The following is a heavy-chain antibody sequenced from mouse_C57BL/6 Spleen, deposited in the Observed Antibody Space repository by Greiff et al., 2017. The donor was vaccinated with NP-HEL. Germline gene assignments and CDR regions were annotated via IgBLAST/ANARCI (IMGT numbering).Heavy chain of an antibody. Sequence: EVQLQQSGPELVQPGASVKISCKASGYTFTDYYMNWVKQSHGKSLEWIGDINPNNGGTSYNQKFKGKATLTVDKSSSTAYMELRSLTSEDSAVYYCARIYYGNSYYAMDYWGQGTSVTVSS. CDR2: INPNNGGT. CDR3: ARIYYGNSYYAMDY. CDR1: GYTFTDYY. V-gene: IGHV1-26*01. J-gene: IGHJ4*01. D-gene: IGHD2-1*01.